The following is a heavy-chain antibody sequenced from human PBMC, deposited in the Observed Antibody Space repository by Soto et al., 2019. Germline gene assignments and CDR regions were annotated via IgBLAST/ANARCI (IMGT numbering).Heavy chain of an antibody. Sequence: QVQLQESGPGLVKPSETLSLTCTVSGGSISSYYWSWIRQPPGKGLEWIGYMYYSGRTNYNPSLKSRVTISVDTSKNQFSLKLSSVTAADAAVYYCARDGYSSYFDYWGQGTLVIVSS. J-gene: IGHJ4*02. CDR3: ARDGYSSYFDY. V-gene: IGHV4-59*01. CDR2: MYYSGRT. CDR1: GGSISSYY. D-gene: IGHD6-13*01.